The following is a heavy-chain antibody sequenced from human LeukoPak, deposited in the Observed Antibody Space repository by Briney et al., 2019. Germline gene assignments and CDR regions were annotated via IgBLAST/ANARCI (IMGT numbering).Heavy chain of an antibody. V-gene: IGHV3-66*02. CDR1: GFTVSSNY. CDR3: ARDSSGYFMLGAFDI. D-gene: IGHD3-22*01. CDR2: IYSGGST. Sequence: GGSLRLSCAASGFTVSSNYMSWVRQAPGRGLEWVSVIYSGGSTYYADSVKGRFTISRDNPKTTLYLQMNSLRAEDTAVYYCARDSSGYFMLGAFDIWGQGTMVTVSS. J-gene: IGHJ3*02.